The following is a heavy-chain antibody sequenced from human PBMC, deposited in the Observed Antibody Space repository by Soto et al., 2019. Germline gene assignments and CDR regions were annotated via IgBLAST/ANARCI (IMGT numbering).Heavy chain of an antibody. J-gene: IGHJ6*02. CDR2: ISGSGGST. D-gene: IGHD2-21*01. CDR3: AKGVNYYYYGMDV. CDR1: GFTFSSYA. V-gene: IGHV3-23*01. Sequence: EVQLLESGGGLVQPGGSLRLSCAASGFTFSSYAMSWVRQAPGKGLEWVSAISGSGGSTYYADSVKGRFTISRDNSKNTLYLQMNSLRAEDTDVYYCAKGVNYYYYGMDVWGQGTTVTVSS.